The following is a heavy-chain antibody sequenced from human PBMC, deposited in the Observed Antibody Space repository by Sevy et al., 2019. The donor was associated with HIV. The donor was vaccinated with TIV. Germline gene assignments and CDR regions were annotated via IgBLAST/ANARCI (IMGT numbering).Heavy chain of an antibody. CDR3: AGSYYNSRNGYYNPFDS. J-gene: IGHJ4*02. V-gene: IGHV4-39*01. CDR1: GDSISSNNYY. D-gene: IGHD3-3*01. Sequence: SEILSLTCAVSGDSISSNNYYCGWIRQSPGKGLEWIGIVYYTGTTYYNPSLKSRVTISVDTSKSQFSLRLSSVTAADTALYCCAGSYYNSRNGYYNPFDSWGQGTLVTVSS. CDR2: VYYTGTT.